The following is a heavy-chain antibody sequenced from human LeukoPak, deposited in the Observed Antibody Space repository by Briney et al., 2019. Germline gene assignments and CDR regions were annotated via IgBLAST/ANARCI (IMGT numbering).Heavy chain of an antibody. CDR2: IYPGDSDT. D-gene: IGHD3-22*01. V-gene: IGHV5-51*01. Sequence: VESLIISCKGSGYSFTSYWIGWVRQMPGKGLEWMGIIYPGDSDTRYSPSFQGQVTISADKSISTAYLQWSSLKASDTAMYYCARHSGNYDSSGYYYDYWGQGNLVTFSS. J-gene: IGHJ4*02. CDR1: GYSFTSYW. CDR3: ARHSGNYDSSGYYYDY.